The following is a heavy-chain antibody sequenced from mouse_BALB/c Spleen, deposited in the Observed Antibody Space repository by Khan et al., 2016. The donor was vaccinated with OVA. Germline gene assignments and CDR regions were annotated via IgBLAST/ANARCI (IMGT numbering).Heavy chain of an antibody. Sequence: EVQLQESGPDLVKPSQSLSLTCTVTGYSITSGYSWHWIRQFPGNKLEWMGYIYYSGSINHNPYLKSRISLTRDTSKNPFFLQLKSVTTEDTATYYCARAGNYMDYWGQGTSVTVSS. CDR1: GYSITSGYS. D-gene: IGHD2-1*01. V-gene: IGHV3-1*02. CDR3: ARAGNYMDY. J-gene: IGHJ4*01. CDR2: IYYSGSI.